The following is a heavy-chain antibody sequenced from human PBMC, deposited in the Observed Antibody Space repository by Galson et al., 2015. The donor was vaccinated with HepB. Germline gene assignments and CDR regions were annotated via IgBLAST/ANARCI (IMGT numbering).Heavy chain of an antibody. Sequence: SLRLSCAASGFTFSSYSMNWVRQAPGKGLEWVSYISSSSSTIYYADSVKGRFTISRDNAKNSLYLQMNSLRAEDTAVYYCARGQDFWSGYSGLVWFDPWGQGTLVTVSS. CDR2: ISSSSSTI. CDR1: GFTFSSYS. V-gene: IGHV3-48*01. CDR3: ARGQDFWSGYSGLVWFDP. J-gene: IGHJ5*02. D-gene: IGHD3-3*01.